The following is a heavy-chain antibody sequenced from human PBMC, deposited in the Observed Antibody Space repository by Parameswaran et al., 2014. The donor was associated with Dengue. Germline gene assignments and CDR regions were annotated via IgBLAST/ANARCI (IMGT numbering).Heavy chain of an antibody. V-gene: IGHV3-23*01. J-gene: IGHJ4*02. CDR3: AKDGDTAMPGWADY. Sequence: GESLKISCAASGFTFSSYAMSWVRQAPGKGLEWVSAISGSGGSTYYADSVKGRFTISRDNSKNTLYLQMNSLRAEDTAVYYCAKDGDTAMPGWADYWGQGTLVTVSS. CDR1: GFTFSSYA. D-gene: IGHD5-18*01. CDR2: ISGSGGST.